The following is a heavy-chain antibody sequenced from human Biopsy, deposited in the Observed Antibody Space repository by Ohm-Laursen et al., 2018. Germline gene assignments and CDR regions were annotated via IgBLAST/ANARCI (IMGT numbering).Heavy chain of an antibody. CDR1: GFTFDDHV. J-gene: IGHJ4*02. D-gene: IGHD3-3*01. Sequence: SLRLSCAAPGFTFDDHVMHWVRQAPGKGLEWVSGISWDGGSEGYADSVKGRFTISRDNAKNSLFLQMNSLTTEDTALYYCARGYSSSWSGYLDHWGQGTLVTVSS. CDR3: ARGYSSSWSGYLDH. CDR2: ISWDGGSE. V-gene: IGHV3-9*01.